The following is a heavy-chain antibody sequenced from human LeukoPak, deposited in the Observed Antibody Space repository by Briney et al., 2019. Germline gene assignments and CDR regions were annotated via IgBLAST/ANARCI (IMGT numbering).Heavy chain of an antibody. Sequence: GGSLRLSCAASGFTFSSYAMSWVRQAPGKGLEWVSAISGSGGSTYYADSLKGRFTISRDNSKNTLYLQMNSLRVEDTAVYYCAISGSFRDYFYYGMDVWGQGTTVTVSS. D-gene: IGHD1-26*01. CDR3: AISGSFRDYFYYGMDV. J-gene: IGHJ6*02. V-gene: IGHV3-23*01. CDR1: GFTFSSYA. CDR2: ISGSGGST.